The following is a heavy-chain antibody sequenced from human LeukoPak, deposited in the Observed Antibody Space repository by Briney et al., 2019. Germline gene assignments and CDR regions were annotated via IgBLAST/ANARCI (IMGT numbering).Heavy chain of an antibody. D-gene: IGHD2-8*01. J-gene: IGHJ4*02. CDR3: ARAPIELQRFDY. V-gene: IGHV4-4*02. CDR2: IYHSGST. Sequence: SETLSLTCAVSGGSISSYNWWSWVRQPPGKGLEWIGEIYHSGSTNYNPSFKSRVTISVDKSKNQFSLKLTSVTAADTAVYYCARAPIELQRFDYWGQGTLVTVSS. CDR1: GGSISSYNW.